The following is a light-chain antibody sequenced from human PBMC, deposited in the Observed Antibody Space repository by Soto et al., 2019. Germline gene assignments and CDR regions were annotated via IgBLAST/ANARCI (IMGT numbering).Light chain of an antibody. J-gene: IGKJ2*01. V-gene: IGKV2-28*01. CDR3: MQALQTPDT. CDR1: QSLLHSNGYNY. Sequence: DIVMTQSPLSLPVTPGEPASISCRSSQSLLHSNGYNYLDWYLQKPGQSPQLLIYLGSNRASGVHDRFSGSGSGTDFTLKIRRVEAEDVGVYYCMQALQTPDTFGQGTKLEIK. CDR2: LGS.